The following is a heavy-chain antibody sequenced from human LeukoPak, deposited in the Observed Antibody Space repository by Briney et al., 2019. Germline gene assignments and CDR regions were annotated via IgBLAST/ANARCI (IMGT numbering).Heavy chain of an antibody. D-gene: IGHD6-13*01. J-gene: IGHJ4*02. CDR1: GGSISSSRDY. Sequence: SETLSLTCTVSGGSISSSRDYWAWIRQPPGKGLEWIANIYYSGSTYYSPSLKSRVTISVDTSKNQFSLKLSSVTAADTAVYYCARGRKAAAGYWGQGTLVTVSS. CDR3: ARGRKAAAGY. V-gene: IGHV4-39*07. CDR2: IYYSGST.